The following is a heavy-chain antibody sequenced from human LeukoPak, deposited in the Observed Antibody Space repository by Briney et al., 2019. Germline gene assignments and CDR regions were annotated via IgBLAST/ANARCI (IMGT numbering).Heavy chain of an antibody. J-gene: IGHJ4*02. CDR1: GFTFDDYA. CDR2: ISGDGGST. D-gene: IGHD6-19*01. CDR3: AKDLLGSGWLYYFDY. Sequence: GGSLRLSCAASGFTFDDYAMHWFRQAPGKGLEWVSLISGDGGSTYYADSVKGRFTISRDNSKNSLYLQMNSLRTEDTALYYCAKDLLGSGWLYYFDYWGQGTLVTVSS. V-gene: IGHV3-43*02.